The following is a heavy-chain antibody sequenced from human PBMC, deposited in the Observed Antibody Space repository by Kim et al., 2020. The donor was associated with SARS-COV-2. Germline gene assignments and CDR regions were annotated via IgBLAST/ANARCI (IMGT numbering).Heavy chain of an antibody. CDR2: T. CDR3: ARGLEQQALDY. D-gene: IGHD6-13*01. J-gene: IGHJ4*02. Sequence: TTSNPSLKSRVTISVDTSKNQFSLKLSSVTAADTAVYYCARGLEQQALDYWGQGTLVTVSS. V-gene: IGHV4-34*01.